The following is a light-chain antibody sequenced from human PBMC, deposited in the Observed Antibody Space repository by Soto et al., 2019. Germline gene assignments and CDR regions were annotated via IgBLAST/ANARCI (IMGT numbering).Light chain of an antibody. V-gene: IGKV1-5*03. CDR1: QSISSW. CDR2: KTS. Sequence: DIQLTQSPSTLSASVGDRVTITCRASQSISSWLAWYQQKPGKAPKFLIYKTSNLESGVPSRFSGSGSGTEFTLTISSLQPDDFATYYGQYDNNYCWTFGQGTKVEIK. J-gene: IGKJ1*01. CDR3: QYDNNYCWT.